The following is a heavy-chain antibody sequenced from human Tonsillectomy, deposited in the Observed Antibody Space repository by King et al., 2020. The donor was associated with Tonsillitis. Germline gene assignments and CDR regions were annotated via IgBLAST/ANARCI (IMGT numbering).Heavy chain of an antibody. CDR1: GGSISSCSCY. Sequence: PLQESGPGLVKPSQTLSLTCTVSGGSISSCSCYWTWIRQPAGKGLEWIGRIYTSGSTNYNPSLKSRVTMSVDTSKNQFSLKLSSVTAADTAIYYCARVRVDCTSPNCYYYMDVWGKGTTVTVSS. D-gene: IGHD2-8*01. V-gene: IGHV4-61*02. J-gene: IGHJ6*03. CDR2: IYTSGST. CDR3: ARVRVDCTSPNCYYYMDV.